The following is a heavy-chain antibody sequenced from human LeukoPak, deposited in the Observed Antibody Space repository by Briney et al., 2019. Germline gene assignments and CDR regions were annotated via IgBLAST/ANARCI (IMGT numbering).Heavy chain of an antibody. CDR3: ARVDSSSWYFAGFDY. Sequence: GGSLRLSCAASGFTFSSYSMNWVRQAPGKGLEWVSSISSSSSYIYYADSVKGRFTISRDNAKNSLYLQMNSLRAEDTAVYYCARVDSSSWYFAGFDYWGQGTLVTVSS. CDR2: ISSSSSYI. J-gene: IGHJ4*02. CDR1: GFTFSSYS. D-gene: IGHD6-13*01. V-gene: IGHV3-21*01.